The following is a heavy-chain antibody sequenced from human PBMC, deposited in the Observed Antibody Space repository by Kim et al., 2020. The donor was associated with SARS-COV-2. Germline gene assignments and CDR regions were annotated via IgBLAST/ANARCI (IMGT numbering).Heavy chain of an antibody. Sequence: SETLSLTCTVSGGSISSYYWSWIRQPPGKGLEWIGYIYYSGSTNYNPSLKSRVAVSLDTSKSQFSLKLTSVTAADTAVYYCARMDTALDYWVQGTLVTVS. CDR2: IYYSGST. D-gene: IGHD5-18*01. J-gene: IGHJ4*02. V-gene: IGHV4-59*01. CDR3: ARMDTALDY. CDR1: GGSISSYY.